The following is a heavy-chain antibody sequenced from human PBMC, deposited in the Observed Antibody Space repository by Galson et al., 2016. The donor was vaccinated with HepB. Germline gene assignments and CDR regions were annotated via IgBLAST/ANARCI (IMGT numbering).Heavy chain of an antibody. CDR2: INFEGEHI. CDR1: GFNCIDYW. CDR3: TRPRYTDSWFDY. Sequence: SLRLSCAASGFNCIDYWMHGVRQTPAKVLVWVSRINFEGEHITYADSVRSQFTISLDNAKNTLYLHMHDLIAEDTAVYYCTRPRYTDSWFDYGCQGTLVTVSS. D-gene: IGHD1-14*01. V-gene: IGHV3-74*03. J-gene: IGHJ5*01.